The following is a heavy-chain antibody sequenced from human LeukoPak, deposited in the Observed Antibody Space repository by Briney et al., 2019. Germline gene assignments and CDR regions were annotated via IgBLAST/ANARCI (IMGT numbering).Heavy chain of an antibody. CDR1: GFTFSSYA. Sequence: GGSLRLSCAASGFTFSSYAMSWVRQAPGKGLEWVSAISGSGGSTYYADSVKGRFTISRDNSKNTLYPQMNSLRAEDTAVYYCAKDRGDIVVVPAAPGLDYWGQGTLVTVSS. CDR3: AKDRGDIVVVPAAPGLDY. D-gene: IGHD2-2*01. V-gene: IGHV3-23*01. J-gene: IGHJ4*02. CDR2: ISGSGGST.